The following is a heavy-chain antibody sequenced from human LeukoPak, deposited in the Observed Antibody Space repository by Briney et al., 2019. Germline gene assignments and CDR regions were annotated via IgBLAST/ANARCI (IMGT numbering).Heavy chain of an antibody. CDR1: GGTFSSYA. V-gene: IGHV1-2*07. CDR3: VRGYTYGYLDY. CDR2: ISLKTGAT. D-gene: IGHD5-18*01. Sequence: GSSVKVSCKASGGTFSSYAISWVRQAPGQGLEWMGWISLKTGATKFAPKFQGRVNLTRDTSVSTAYMDLGSVKSDDTALFYCVRGYTYGYLDYWGQGTLVSVSS. J-gene: IGHJ4*02.